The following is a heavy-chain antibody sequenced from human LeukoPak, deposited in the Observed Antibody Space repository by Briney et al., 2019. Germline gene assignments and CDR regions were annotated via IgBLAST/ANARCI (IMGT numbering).Heavy chain of an antibody. J-gene: IGHJ4*02. CDR1: GFTFSSYD. CDR3: AREGGAWEFDY. CDR2: IGTAGAT. V-gene: IGHV3-13*01. D-gene: IGHD1-26*01. Sequence: GGCLRLSCAASGFTFSSYDMHWVRQATGKGLEWDSAIGTAGATHYPGSVKGRFTISRENAKNSLYLQMNSLRAGDTAVYYCAREGGAWEFDYWGQGTLVSVSS.